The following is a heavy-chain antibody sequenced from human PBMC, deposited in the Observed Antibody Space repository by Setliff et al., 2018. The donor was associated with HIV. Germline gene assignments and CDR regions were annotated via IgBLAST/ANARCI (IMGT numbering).Heavy chain of an antibody. V-gene: IGHV4-39*07. J-gene: IGHJ4*02. CDR2: IKYSGLYDTGTT. Sequence: SETLSLTCTVSGGSISSGGYFWSWIRQPPGKGLEWIGQIKYSGLYDTGTTDYSPSLEIRATISGDTSKNQFSLRLTSMSAADTAVYFCATRGWNGYKAFDYWGQGTLVTVSS. CDR3: ATRGWNGYKAFDY. CDR1: GGSISSGGYF. D-gene: IGHD1-1*01.